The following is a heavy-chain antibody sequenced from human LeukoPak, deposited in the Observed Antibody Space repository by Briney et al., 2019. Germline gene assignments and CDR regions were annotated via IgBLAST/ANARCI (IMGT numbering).Heavy chain of an antibody. V-gene: IGHV4-39*07. J-gene: IGHJ4*02. CDR3: ARASHDYGDYSHFDY. D-gene: IGHD4-17*01. CDR2: IYYSGST. Sequence: PSEMLSITCTVSGGSISSSSYYWGWIRQPPGKGLEWIGSIYYSGSTYYNPSLKTRVTISVDKSKKHFSLKMTSVTAADTAVYYCARASHDYGDYSHFDYWGQGTLVTVSS. CDR1: GGSISSSSYY.